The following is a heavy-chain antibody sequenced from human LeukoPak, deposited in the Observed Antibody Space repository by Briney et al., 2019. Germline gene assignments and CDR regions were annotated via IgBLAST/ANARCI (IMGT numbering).Heavy chain of an antibody. CDR1: GGSVSSGSYY. J-gene: IGHJ5*02. D-gene: IGHD2-2*01. CDR2: IYYSGST. Sequence: SETLSLTCTVSGGSVSSGSYYWSWIRQPPGKGLEWIGYIYYSGSTNYNRSRKSRVPISVDTSKDQFSLKLSSVTAADTAVYYCARAPGVLGYCSSTSCYAEGSGWFDPWGQGTLVTVSS. CDR3: ARAPGVLGYCSSTSCYAEGSGWFDP. V-gene: IGHV4-61*01.